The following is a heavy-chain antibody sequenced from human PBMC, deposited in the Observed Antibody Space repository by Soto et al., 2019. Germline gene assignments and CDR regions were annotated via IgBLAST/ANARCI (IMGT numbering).Heavy chain of an antibody. J-gene: IGHJ4*02. D-gene: IGHD2-2*01. V-gene: IGHV5-51*01. CDR3: ARLSLHCNSPSCYFES. CDR2: IYPGDSDT. Sequence: GESLKISCKASGYSFISYWIGWVRQTPGKGLEWMGIIYPGDSDTRYSPSFQGQVTISADKFSNTAYLHWGGLKASDTAMYYCARLSLHCNSPSCYFESCGQRTLVTVSS. CDR1: GYSFISYW.